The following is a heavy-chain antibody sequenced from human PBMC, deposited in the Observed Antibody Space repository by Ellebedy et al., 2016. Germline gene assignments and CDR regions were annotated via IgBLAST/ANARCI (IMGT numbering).Heavy chain of an antibody. V-gene: IGHV3-21*01. CDR2: IRGSSDYI. J-gene: IGHJ4*02. CDR3: ARELGGNSQFDY. Sequence: GGSLRLSCAASGFTFSSYTMNWVRQAPGKGLEWVSSIRGSSDYIYYADSVKGRFTISRDNARSSLYLQMNSLRAEDTAVYFCARELGGNSQFDYWGLGTRVTVSS. D-gene: IGHD4-23*01. CDR1: GFTFSSYT.